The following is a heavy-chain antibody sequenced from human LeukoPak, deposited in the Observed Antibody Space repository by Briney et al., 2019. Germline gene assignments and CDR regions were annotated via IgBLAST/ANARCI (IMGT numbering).Heavy chain of an antibody. CDR3: ARASGSVIYYNSCDS. V-gene: IGHV4-59*01. CDR2: IYYSGTT. D-gene: IGHD3-10*01. CDR1: GGSISNYY. J-gene: IGHJ5*01. Sequence: SETLSLTCTVSGGSISNYYWNWIRQPPGKGLEWIGFIYYSGTTNYNPSLKSRVTISLDTSKNQFSLKVTSVTAADTAVYYCARASGSVIYYNSCDSWGQGILVAVSS.